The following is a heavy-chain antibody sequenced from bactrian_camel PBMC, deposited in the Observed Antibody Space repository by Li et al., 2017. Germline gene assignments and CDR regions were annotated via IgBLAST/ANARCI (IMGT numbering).Heavy chain of an antibody. J-gene: IGHJ6*01. CDR2: IHIGGGST. Sequence: QVQLVESGGGSVQAGGSLRLSCAAHEYLFTSYRLAWFRQAPGKEREWVAAIHIGGGSTYYSDSVKGRFTISKDNAKNTLYLQMNSPKPEDTAMYYCAADLGPCQVRGRNLVPRPTTFGYWGRGTQVTVS. D-gene: IGHD1*01. V-gene: IGHV3S1*01. CDR3: AADLGPCQVRGRNLVPRPTTFGY. CDR1: EYLFTSYR.